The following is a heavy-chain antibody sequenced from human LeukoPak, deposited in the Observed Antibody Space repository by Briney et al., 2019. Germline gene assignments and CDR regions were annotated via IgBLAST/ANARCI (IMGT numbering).Heavy chain of an antibody. Sequence: GGSLRLSCAASGFTFSSYAVHWVRQAPGKGLEYVSAISNNGRSTYYANSVKGRFNISRDNSKNTLYLQMGSLRAEDMAVYYCVRVSGSYGYWGQGTLVTVSS. CDR3: VRVSGSYGY. V-gene: IGHV3-64*01. CDR1: GFTFSSYA. CDR2: ISNNGRST. J-gene: IGHJ4*02. D-gene: IGHD1-26*01.